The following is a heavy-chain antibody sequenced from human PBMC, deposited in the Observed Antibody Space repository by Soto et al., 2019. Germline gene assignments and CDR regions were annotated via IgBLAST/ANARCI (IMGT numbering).Heavy chain of an antibody. D-gene: IGHD6-13*01. V-gene: IGHV4-30-2*01. CDR1: GGSISSGGYS. J-gene: IGHJ4*02. CDR3: ARERSSGNFDY. CDR2: IYHSGST. Sequence: TLSLTCAVSGGSISSGGYSWSWIRQPPGKGLEWIGYIYHSGSTYYNPSLKSRVTISVDRSKNQFSLKLSSVTAADTAVYYCARERSSGNFDYWGQGTLVTVSS.